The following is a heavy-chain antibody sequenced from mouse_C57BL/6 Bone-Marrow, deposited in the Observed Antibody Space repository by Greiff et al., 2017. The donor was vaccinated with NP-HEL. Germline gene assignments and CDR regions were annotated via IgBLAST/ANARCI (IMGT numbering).Heavy chain of an antibody. D-gene: IGHD1-1*01. CDR1: GYTFTNYW. CDR3: ARWYYGHWYFDV. Sequence: VKLKQSGAELVRPGTSVKMSCKASGYTFTNYWIGWAKQRPGHGLAWIGDIYPGGGYTNYNEKFKGKATLTADKSSSTAYMQFSSLTSEDSAIYYCARWYYGHWYFDVWGTGTTVTVSS. CDR2: IYPGGGYT. V-gene: IGHV1-63*01. J-gene: IGHJ1*03.